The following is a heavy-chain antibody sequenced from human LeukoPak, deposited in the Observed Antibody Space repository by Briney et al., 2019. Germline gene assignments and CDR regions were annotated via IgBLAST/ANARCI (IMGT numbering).Heavy chain of an antibody. J-gene: IGHJ3*02. Sequence: GGSLRLSWAASGFTFSSSGMHWVRQAPGKGLEWVAVIWYDGSNKFYADSVKGRFIISRDNSKNTLYLQMNSLRAEDTALYYCARDEYYYDSRGYFFFLTVFDASVTSGQRTLVTVSS. V-gene: IGHV3-33*01. D-gene: IGHD3-22*01. CDR1: GFTFSSSG. CDR3: ARDEYYYDSRGYFFFLTVFDASVT. CDR2: IWYDGSNK.